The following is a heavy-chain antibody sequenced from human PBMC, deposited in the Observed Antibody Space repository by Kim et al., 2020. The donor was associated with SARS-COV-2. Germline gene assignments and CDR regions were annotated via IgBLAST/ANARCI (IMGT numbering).Heavy chain of an antibody. CDR1: GYSFTSYW. CDR2: IDPSDSYT. CDR3: ARQELDSGSYFTAFDI. J-gene: IGHJ3*02. V-gene: IGHV5-10-1*01. Sequence: GESLKISCKGSGYSFTSYWISWVRQMPGKGLEWMGRIDPSDSYTNYSPSFQGHVTISADKSISTAYLQWSSLKASDTAMYYCARQELDSGSYFTAFDIWGQGTMVTVSS. D-gene: IGHD1-26*01.